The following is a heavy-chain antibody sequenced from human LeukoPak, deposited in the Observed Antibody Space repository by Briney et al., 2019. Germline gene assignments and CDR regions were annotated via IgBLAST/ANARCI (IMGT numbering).Heavy chain of an antibody. V-gene: IGHV4-39*07. CDR1: GGSISSYY. Sequence: SETLSLTCTVSGGSISSYYWAWIRQPPGKGLEWIGSIYYIGSTYYNASLKSRVTTSIDTSKNQFSLKLSSVTAADTAVYYCARGPDILTGYSPGAFDIWGQGTMVIVSS. J-gene: IGHJ3*02. CDR2: IYYIGST. CDR3: ARGPDILTGYSPGAFDI. D-gene: IGHD3-9*01.